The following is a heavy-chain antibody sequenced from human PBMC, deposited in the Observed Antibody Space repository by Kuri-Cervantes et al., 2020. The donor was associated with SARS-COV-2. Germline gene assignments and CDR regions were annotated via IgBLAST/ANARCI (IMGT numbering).Heavy chain of an antibody. D-gene: IGHD3-10*01. Sequence: GESLKISCEASGLTFSSSWMSWVRQAPGKGLEWVANIKHDGSETHYVDSVKGRFTTSRDNAKNLLYLQMNSLRAEDTAVYYCASPGGIVSGPGAFDIWGQGTMVTVSS. CDR3: ASPGGIVSGPGAFDI. J-gene: IGHJ3*02. V-gene: IGHV3-7*01. CDR2: IKHDGSET. CDR1: GLTFSSSW.